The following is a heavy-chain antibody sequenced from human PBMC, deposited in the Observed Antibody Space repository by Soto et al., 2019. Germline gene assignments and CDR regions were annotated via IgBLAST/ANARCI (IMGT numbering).Heavy chain of an antibody. J-gene: IGHJ6*02. Sequence: PGGSLRLSCAASGFTFSSYGMHWVRQAPGKGLEWVAVISYDGSNKYYADSVKGRFTISRDNSKNTLYLQMNSLRAEDTAVYYCAKEGDLYYYGSGSTGGMDVWGQGITVTVSS. CDR1: GFTFSSYG. CDR3: AKEGDLYYYGSGSTGGMDV. CDR2: ISYDGSNK. D-gene: IGHD3-10*01. V-gene: IGHV3-30*18.